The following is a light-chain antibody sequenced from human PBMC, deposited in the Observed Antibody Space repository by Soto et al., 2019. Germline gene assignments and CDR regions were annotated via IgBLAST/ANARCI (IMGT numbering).Light chain of an antibody. Sequence: VVMTQSPTTVSVSPGETVTLSCRASQSVRSDVAWYQQRPGQAPRLLIFGASSRVADIPARFSGSGSGTDFTLTSSSLPSEDFAVYHCQQYNTWPPWTFGQGTKV. CDR3: QQYNTWPPWT. CDR2: GAS. J-gene: IGKJ1*01. CDR1: QSVRSD. V-gene: IGKV3-15*01.